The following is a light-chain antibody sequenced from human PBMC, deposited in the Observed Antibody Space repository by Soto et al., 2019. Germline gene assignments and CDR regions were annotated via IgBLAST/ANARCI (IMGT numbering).Light chain of an antibody. Sequence: QSVLTQPRSVSGSPGQSVTISCTGTSSDVGGYNYVSGYQQHPGKAPKLMIYDVSKRPSGVPDRFSGSKSGNTASLTISGLQAEDEADYYCCSYAGSYTFNVVFGGGTKVTVL. CDR3: CSYAGSYTFNVV. J-gene: IGLJ2*01. CDR2: DVS. V-gene: IGLV2-11*01. CDR1: SSDVGGYNY.